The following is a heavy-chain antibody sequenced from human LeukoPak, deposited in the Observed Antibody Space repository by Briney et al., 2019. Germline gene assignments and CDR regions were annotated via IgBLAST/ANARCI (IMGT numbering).Heavy chain of an antibody. Sequence: SVKVSCKASGGTLRSYAISWVRRAPGQGLEWMGRIIPIFGTANYAQKFQGRVTITADKSTSTAYMELSSLRSEDTAVYYCARDRGIAARVVGAFDIWGQGTMVTVSS. CDR3: ARDRGIAARVVGAFDI. CDR2: IIPIFGTA. J-gene: IGHJ3*02. D-gene: IGHD6-6*01. CDR1: GGTLRSYA. V-gene: IGHV1-69*06.